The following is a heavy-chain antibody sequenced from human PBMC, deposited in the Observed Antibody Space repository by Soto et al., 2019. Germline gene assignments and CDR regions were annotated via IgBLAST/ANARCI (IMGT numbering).Heavy chain of an antibody. CDR1: GGSISSGDYY. J-gene: IGHJ5*02. CDR3: ARGYTLPPNWFDP. Sequence: PSETLSLTCTVSGGSISSGDYYWSWIRQPPGKGLEWIGYIYYSGSTYYNPSLKSRVTISVDTSKNQFSLKLSSVTAADTAVYYCARGYTLPPNWFDPWGQGTLVPVSP. D-gene: IGHD3-16*02. CDR2: IYYSGST. V-gene: IGHV4-30-4*01.